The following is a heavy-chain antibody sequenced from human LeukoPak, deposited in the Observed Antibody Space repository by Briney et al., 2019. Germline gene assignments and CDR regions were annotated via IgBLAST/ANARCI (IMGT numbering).Heavy chain of an antibody. CDR2: IYYSGST. CDR1: GGSISSSSYY. Sequence: SETLSLTCTVSGGSISSSSYYWGWIRQPPGKGLEWIGNIYYSGSTYYNPSLKSRVTISVDTSKNQFSLKLSSVTAADTAVYYCARGRPSPAIKYYMDVWGKGTTVTVSS. CDR3: ARGRPSPAIKYYMDV. J-gene: IGHJ6*03. V-gene: IGHV4-39*07.